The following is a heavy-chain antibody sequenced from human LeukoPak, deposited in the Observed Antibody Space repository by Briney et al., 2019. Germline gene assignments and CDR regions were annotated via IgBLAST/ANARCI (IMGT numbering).Heavy chain of an antibody. J-gene: IGHJ4*02. CDR2: ISGSGSGGNT. V-gene: IGHV3-23*01. Sequence: GGSLRLSCAASGFTFSSYAMSWVRQSPGKGLEWVSAISGSGSGGNTYYADSVKGRFTISRDNSKNTLYLQMNSLRAEDTAVYYCAKGDYGDYVFFDYWGQGTLVTVSS. CDR1: GFTFSSYA. CDR3: AKGDYGDYVFFDY. D-gene: IGHD4-17*01.